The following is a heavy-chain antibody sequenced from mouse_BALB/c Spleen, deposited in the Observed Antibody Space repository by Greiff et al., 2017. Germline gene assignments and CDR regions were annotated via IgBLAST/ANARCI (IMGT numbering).Heavy chain of an antibody. J-gene: IGHJ2*01. Sequence: QVTLKVSGPGILQPSQTLSLTCSFSGFSLSTSGMGVSWIRQPSGKGLEWLAHIYWDDDKRYNPSLKSRLTISKDTSSNQVFLKITSVDTADTATYYCARRIEDGYLDYWGQGTTLTVSS. CDR3: ARRIEDGYLDY. D-gene: IGHD2-3*01. CDR2: IYWDDDK. CDR1: GFSLSTSGMG. V-gene: IGHV8-12*01.